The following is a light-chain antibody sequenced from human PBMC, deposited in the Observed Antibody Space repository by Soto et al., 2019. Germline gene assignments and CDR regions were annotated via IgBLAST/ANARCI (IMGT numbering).Light chain of an antibody. CDR2: DAS. J-gene: IGKJ5*01. V-gene: IGKV3-15*01. CDR3: QQYHNWPIT. Sequence: EIVMTQSPATLSVSPGESATLSCRVSQSVSSNLAWHQQKPGQAPRILMYDASTRATGISARFSGSGSGTEFTLTISSLQSEDFAVYYCQQYHNWPITFGQGTRLEI. CDR1: QSVSSN.